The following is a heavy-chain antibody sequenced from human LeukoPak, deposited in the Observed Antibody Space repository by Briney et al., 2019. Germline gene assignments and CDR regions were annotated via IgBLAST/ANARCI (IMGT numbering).Heavy chain of an antibody. CDR2: IYSGGST. Sequence: GGSLRLSCAASGFTVSSNYMSWVRQAPGKGLEWVSVIYSGGSTYYADSVKGRFTISRDNSKNTLYLQMNSLRAEDTAVYYCARDRSSNWNEAGFDPWGQGALVTVSS. CDR1: GFTVSSNY. J-gene: IGHJ5*02. D-gene: IGHD1-20*01. CDR3: ARDRSSNWNEAGFDP. V-gene: IGHV3-66*01.